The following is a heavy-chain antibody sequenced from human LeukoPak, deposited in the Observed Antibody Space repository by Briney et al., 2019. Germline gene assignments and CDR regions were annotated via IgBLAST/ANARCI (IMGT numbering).Heavy chain of an antibody. CDR2: IYYSGST. CDR3: ARDGYNPIDY. V-gene: IGHV4-39*02. J-gene: IGHJ4*01. CDR1: GGSISGSSYY. Sequence: SETLSLTCTVSGGSISGSSYYWGWIRQPPGKGLEWIGTIYYSGSTYYNPSLKSRVTISVGTSKSQFSLKLSSVTAADTAVYYCARDGYNPIDYWGHGTLVTVSS. D-gene: IGHD5-24*01.